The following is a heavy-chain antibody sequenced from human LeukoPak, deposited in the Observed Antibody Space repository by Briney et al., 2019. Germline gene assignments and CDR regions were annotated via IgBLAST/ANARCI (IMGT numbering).Heavy chain of an antibody. Sequence: PGGSLRLSCAASGFTFSGSAMHWVRQASGKGLEWVGRIRSKANSYATAYAASVKGRFTISRDDSKNTAYLQMNSLKTEDTAVYYCAKDGYSNYVPALPNFDYWGQGTLVTVSS. D-gene: IGHD4-11*01. CDR2: IRSKANSYAT. CDR1: GFTFSGSA. V-gene: IGHV3-73*01. J-gene: IGHJ4*02. CDR3: AKDGYSNYVPALPNFDY.